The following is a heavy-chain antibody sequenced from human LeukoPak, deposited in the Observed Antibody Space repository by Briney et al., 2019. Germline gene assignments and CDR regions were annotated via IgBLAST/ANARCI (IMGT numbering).Heavy chain of an antibody. Sequence: PGGSLRLSCAASGFTFSNYWMHWVRQAPGKGLVWVSRIHSDGSSTSYADSVKGRFTISRDNAKNTLYLQMNSLRVEDTALYYCARDRQASAPNVRFDPWGQGTLVTVSS. CDR2: IHSDGSST. V-gene: IGHV3-74*01. J-gene: IGHJ5*02. D-gene: IGHD6-13*01. CDR3: ARDRQASAPNVRFDP. CDR1: GFTFSNYW.